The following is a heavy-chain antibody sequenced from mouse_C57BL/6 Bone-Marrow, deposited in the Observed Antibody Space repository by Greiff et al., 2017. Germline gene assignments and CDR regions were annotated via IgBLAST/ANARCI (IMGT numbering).Heavy chain of an antibody. J-gene: IGHJ1*03. CDR3: AREFTYDV. CDR1: GFTFSSYA. V-gene: IGHV5-4*01. D-gene: IGHD1-1*01. CDR2: ISDGGSYT. Sequence: EVQRVESGGGLVKPGGSLKLSCAASGFTFSSYAMSWVRQTPEKRLEWVATISDGGSYTYYPDNDKGRCTISRDNAKNNLYLQMSHLKSEDTAMYYCAREFTYDVWGTGTTVTVSS.